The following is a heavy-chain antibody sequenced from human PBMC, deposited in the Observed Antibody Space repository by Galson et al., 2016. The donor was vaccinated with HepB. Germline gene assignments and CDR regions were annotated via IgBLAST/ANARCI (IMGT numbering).Heavy chain of an antibody. J-gene: IGHJ6*02. CDR2: IYYSGTT. D-gene: IGHD1-26*01. V-gene: IGHV4-59*01. CDR1: GGSFTNYF. Sequence: SETLSLTCAVSGGSFTNYFWNWIRQPPGKGLEWIGYIYYSGTTNYNPSLKSRVTISVDTSKTQFSLKLSSVTAADTAVYYCARERGGSYYYYYGMDVWGQGTTVTVAS. CDR3: ARERGGSYYYYYGMDV.